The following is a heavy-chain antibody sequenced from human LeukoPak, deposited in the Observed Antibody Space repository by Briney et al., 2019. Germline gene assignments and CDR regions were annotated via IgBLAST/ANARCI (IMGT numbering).Heavy chain of an antibody. J-gene: IGHJ4*02. D-gene: IGHD3-10*01. CDR3: ARHLFRAMDY. Sequence: QPGGSLRLSCVASGFTFSSYWMSWVRQAPGRGLEWVASLKEDGGIEHYVDSVKGRITISRDNAKDSLYLQMNSLRAEDTAVYFCARHLFRAMDYWGQGALVTVSS. CDR1: GFTFSSYW. V-gene: IGHV3-7*01. CDR2: LKEDGGIE.